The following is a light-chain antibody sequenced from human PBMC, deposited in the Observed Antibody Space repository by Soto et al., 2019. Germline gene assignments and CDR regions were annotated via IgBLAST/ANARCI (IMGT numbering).Light chain of an antibody. Sequence: DIQMTQSPSTLSASVGDRVTITCRASQSIGSWLAWYQQKPGEALKLLIYKASSLESGVPSRFSGSGSGTEFTLTISSLQPDDFATYYCQQYNDYSSFGQGTKVEIK. CDR1: QSIGSW. V-gene: IGKV1-5*03. CDR3: QQYNDYSS. CDR2: KAS. J-gene: IGKJ1*01.